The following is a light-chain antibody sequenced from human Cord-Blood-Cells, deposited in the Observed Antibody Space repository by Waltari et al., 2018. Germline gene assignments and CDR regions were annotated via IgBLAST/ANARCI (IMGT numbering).Light chain of an antibody. Sequence: EIVMTQSPATLSVSPGERATLPCRASQSVSSNLAWYQQQPGQAPRLLIYGASTRATGIPARFSGSGSGTEFTLTISSLQSEDFAVYYCQQYNNWLWTFGQGTKVEIK. CDR2: GAS. J-gene: IGKJ1*01. V-gene: IGKV3-15*01. CDR1: QSVSSN. CDR3: QQYNNWLWT.